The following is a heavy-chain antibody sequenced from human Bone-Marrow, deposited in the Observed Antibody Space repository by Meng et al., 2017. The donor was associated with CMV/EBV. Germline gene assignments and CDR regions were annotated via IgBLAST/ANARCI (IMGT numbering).Heavy chain of an antibody. V-gene: IGHV4-34*01. J-gene: IGHJ5*02. Sequence: SETLSLTCAVYGGSLSGYYWSWICQPPGKGLEWIGEINHSGSTKYNPTLKSRVTTSVYTSKNQFSLKLSSVTAADTAVYYSARDKARGYCRNTSCYNGWFDPWGQGTLVTVSS. D-gene: IGHD2-2*02. CDR3: ARDKARGYCRNTSCYNGWFDP. CDR1: GGSLSGYY. CDR2: INHSGST.